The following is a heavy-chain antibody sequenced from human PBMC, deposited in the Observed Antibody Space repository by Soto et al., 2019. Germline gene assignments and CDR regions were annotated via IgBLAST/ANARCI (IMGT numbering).Heavy chain of an antibody. V-gene: IGHV1-69*13. Sequence: SVKVSCKASGGTFSSYAISWVRQAPGQGLEWMGGIIPIFGTANYAQKFQGRVTITADESTSTAYMELSSLRSEDTAVYYCARDKFPSIAAPTYYYYGMDVWGQGTTVTVSS. CDR3: ARDKFPSIAAPTYYYYGMDV. CDR1: GGTFSSYA. CDR2: IIPIFGTA. D-gene: IGHD6-6*01. J-gene: IGHJ6*02.